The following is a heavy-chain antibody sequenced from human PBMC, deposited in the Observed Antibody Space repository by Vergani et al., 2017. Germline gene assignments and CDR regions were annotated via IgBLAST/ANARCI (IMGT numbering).Heavy chain of an antibody. CDR1: GHTFTGYY. CDR3: ARVIAVAGSTKGFGY. J-gene: IGHJ4*02. D-gene: IGHD6-19*01. V-gene: IGHV1-2*02. Sequence: QVQLVQSGAEVKKPGASVKVSRKASGHTFTGYYMHWVRQAPGQGLEWMGWINPNSGGTNYAQKFQGRVTMTRDTSISTAYMELSRLRSDDTAVYYCARVIAVAGSTKGFGYWGQGTLVTVSS. CDR2: INPNSGGT.